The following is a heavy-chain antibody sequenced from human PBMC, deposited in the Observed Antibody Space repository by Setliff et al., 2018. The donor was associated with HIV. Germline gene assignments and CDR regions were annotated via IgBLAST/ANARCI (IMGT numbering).Heavy chain of an antibody. CDR1: GFTFSSYG. D-gene: IGHD4-17*01. Sequence: GGSLRLSCAASGFTFSSYGMHWVRQAPGKGLEWVAVIWYDGSNKYYADSVKGRFTISRDNSKNTLYLQMNSLRAEDTAVYYCAKDAQLHYGDYEDGNDYLDYWGQGTLVTVSS. J-gene: IGHJ4*02. V-gene: IGHV3-33*06. CDR3: AKDAQLHYGDYEDGNDYLDY. CDR2: IWYDGSNK.